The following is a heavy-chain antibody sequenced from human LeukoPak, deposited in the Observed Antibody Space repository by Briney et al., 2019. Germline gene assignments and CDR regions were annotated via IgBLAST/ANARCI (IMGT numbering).Heavy chain of an antibody. CDR2: IYHSGSA. J-gene: IGHJ3*02. V-gene: IGHV4-31*03. D-gene: IGHD3-16*01. CDR3: ARGADGGVDAFDI. CDR1: GGSISSGGYY. Sequence: SQTLSLTCTVSGGSISSGGYYWSWIRQHPGKGLERIAYIYHSGSAYYNPSLKSRVTISVDTSKNQFSLELSSVTAADTAVFSCARGADGGVDAFDIWGQGTMVTVSS.